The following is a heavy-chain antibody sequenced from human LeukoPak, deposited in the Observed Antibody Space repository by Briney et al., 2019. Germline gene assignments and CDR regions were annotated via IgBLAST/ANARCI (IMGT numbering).Heavy chain of an antibody. D-gene: IGHD3-3*01. CDR2: IYSGGST. Sequence: GGSLRLSCAASGFTVSSNYMSWVRQAPGKGLEWVSVIYSGGSTYYADSVKGRFTISRDNSKNTLYLQMNSLRAEDTAVYYCARDTFGVVRGAVYWGQGTLVTVSS. V-gene: IGHV3-53*01. CDR1: GFTVSSNY. CDR3: ARDTFGVVRGAVY. J-gene: IGHJ4*02.